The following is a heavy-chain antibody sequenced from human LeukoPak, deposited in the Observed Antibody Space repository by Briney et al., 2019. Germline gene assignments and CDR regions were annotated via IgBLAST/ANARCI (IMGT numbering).Heavy chain of an antibody. D-gene: IGHD3-16*01. J-gene: IGHJ4*02. CDR1: GGSISSDRFY. CDR3: ARVPDWTYVPDY. CDR2: IKSSNT. V-gene: IGHV4-61*02. Sequence: SETLSLTCTVSGGSISSDRFYWTWARQPAGKGLEWIGRIKSSNTNYNPSLKSRVSISLDTSTNQFSLKLSSLTAADTAVYYCARVPDWTYVPDYWGQGPLVTVSS.